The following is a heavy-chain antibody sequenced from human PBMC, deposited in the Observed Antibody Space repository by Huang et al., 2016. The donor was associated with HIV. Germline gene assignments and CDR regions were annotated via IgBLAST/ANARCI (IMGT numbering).Heavy chain of an antibody. D-gene: IGHD4-17*01. J-gene: IGHJ3*02. CDR3: ARANGDLPGDAFDI. CDR2: GHYSGTT. Sequence: QLQLQESGPGLVKPSETLSLTCTVSGGSIRSSRYYWGWIRQPPGKGLEWIGSGHYSGTTYYNPSLKSRLTISVDTSKTQFSLKLSSVTAADTAVYYWARANGDLPGDAFDIWGQGTMVTVSS. V-gene: IGHV4-39*01. CDR1: GGSIRSSRYY.